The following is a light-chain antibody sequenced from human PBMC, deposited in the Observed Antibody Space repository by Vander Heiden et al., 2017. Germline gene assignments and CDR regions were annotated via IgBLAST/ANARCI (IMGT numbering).Light chain of an antibody. J-gene: IGLJ3*02. CDR3: QSYDSSLSGWV. Sequence: QSVLTQPPSASGAPGQRVTISCTGSSSNIGAGYDVHWYQQLPGTATKLLIYGNSNRPSGVPDRFSGSKSGTSASLAITGLQAEDEADYYCQSYDSSLSGWVFGGGTKLTVL. CDR1: SSNIGAGYD. V-gene: IGLV1-40*01. CDR2: GNS.